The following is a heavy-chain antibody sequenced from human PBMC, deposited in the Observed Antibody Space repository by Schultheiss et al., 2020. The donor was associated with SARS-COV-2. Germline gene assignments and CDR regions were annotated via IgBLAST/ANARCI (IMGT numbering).Heavy chain of an antibody. J-gene: IGHJ4*02. CDR3: ARVDSSGPDLFDY. CDR1: GGSFSSGGYS. CDR2: IYHSGST. D-gene: IGHD3-22*01. Sequence: SETLSLTCAISGGSFSSGGYSWSWIRQPPGKGLEWIGYIYHSGSTYYNPSLKSRVTISVDRSKNQFSLKLTSVTAADTAVYYCARVDSSGPDLFDYWGQGTLVTSPQ. V-gene: IGHV4-30-2*01.